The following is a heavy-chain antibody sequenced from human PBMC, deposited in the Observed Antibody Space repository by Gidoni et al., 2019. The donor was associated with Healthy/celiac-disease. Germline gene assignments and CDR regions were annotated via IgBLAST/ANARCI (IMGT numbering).Heavy chain of an antibody. J-gene: IGHJ4*02. D-gene: IGHD2-15*01. Sequence: QVQLVESGGGVVQPGRSLRLSCAASGFPFSSYGMHWVRQAQGKGLEWVAVISYDGSNKYYADSVKGRFTISRDNSKNTLYLQMNSLRAEDTAVYYCARDHLPSTFIVVVVAATGGVDYWGQGTLVTVSS. CDR1: GFPFSSYG. CDR3: ARDHLPSTFIVVVVAATGGVDY. V-gene: IGHV3-30*03. CDR2: ISYDGSNK.